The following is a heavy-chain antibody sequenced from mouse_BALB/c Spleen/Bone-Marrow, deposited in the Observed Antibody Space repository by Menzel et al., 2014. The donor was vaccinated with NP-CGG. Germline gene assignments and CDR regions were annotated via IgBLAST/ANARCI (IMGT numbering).Heavy chain of an antibody. CDR3: AAYYRYLAWFAY. CDR2: IDPANGNT. D-gene: IGHD2-14*01. J-gene: IGHJ3*01. Sequence: VQLKQSGAELVKPGASVKLSCTASGFNIKDTYMHWVKQRPEQGLEWIGRIDPANGNTKYDPKFQGKATITADTSSNKAYLQLSSLTSEDTAVYYCAAYYRYLAWFAYWGQGTLVTVSA. V-gene: IGHV14-3*02. CDR1: GFNIKDTY.